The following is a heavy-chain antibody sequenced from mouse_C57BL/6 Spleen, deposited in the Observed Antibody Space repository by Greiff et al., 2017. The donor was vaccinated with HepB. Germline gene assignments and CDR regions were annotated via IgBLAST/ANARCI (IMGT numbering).Heavy chain of an antibody. Sequence: QVQLKQPGAELVKPGASVKLSCKASGYTFTSYWMHWVKQRPGQGLEWIGMIHPNSGSNNYNEKFKSKATLTVDKSSRTAYMQLSSLTSEDSAVYYCAPGGLRRDFDYWGQGTTLTVSS. CDR1: GYTFTSYW. D-gene: IGHD2-2*01. CDR3: APGGLRRDFDY. CDR2: IHPNSGSN. V-gene: IGHV1-64*01. J-gene: IGHJ2*01.